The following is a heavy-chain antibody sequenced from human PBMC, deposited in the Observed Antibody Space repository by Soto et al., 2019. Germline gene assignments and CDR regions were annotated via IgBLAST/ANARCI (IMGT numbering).Heavy chain of an antibody. V-gene: IGHV1-8*01. Sequence: ASVKVSCKASGYTFTSYDINWVRQATGQGLEWMGRMNPNSGNTGYAQKFQGRVTMTKNTSMSTVYMELSSLRSEDTAVYYCARPPFPGCINGVCYPCDHWGQGTLVTVSS. J-gene: IGHJ4*02. CDR3: ARPPFPGCINGVCYPCDH. CDR2: MNPNSGNT. D-gene: IGHD2-8*01. CDR1: GYTFTSYD.